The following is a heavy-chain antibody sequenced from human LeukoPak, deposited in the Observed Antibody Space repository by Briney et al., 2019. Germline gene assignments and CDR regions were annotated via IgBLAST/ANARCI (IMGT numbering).Heavy chain of an antibody. V-gene: IGHV1-2*02. Sequence: ASVKVSCKASGYTFTSYFMHWVRQAPGQGLEWMGWINPNSGGTNYAQKFQDRVTMTRDTSISTAYMELSRLRSDDTAVYYCARGGLQTWYYYMDVWGKGPTVTVSS. J-gene: IGHJ6*03. CDR1: GYTFTSYF. CDR3: ARGGLQTWYYYMDV. CDR2: INPNSGGT.